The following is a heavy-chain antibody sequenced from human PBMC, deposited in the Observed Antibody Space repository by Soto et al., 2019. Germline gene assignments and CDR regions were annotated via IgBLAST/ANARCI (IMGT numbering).Heavy chain of an antibody. CDR3: ACSRPSDYYDSSGYAYYFDY. CDR2: IIPMFGTA. J-gene: IGHJ4*02. D-gene: IGHD3-22*01. CDR1: GGTFSSYA. V-gene: IGHV1-69*06. Sequence: QVQMVQSGAEVKKPGSSVKVSCKASGGTFSSYAISWVRQAPGQGLEWMGGIIPMFGTANYAQKFQGRVMITPDKSTSTAYMELSSLRAEDTAVYYGACSRPSDYYDSSGYAYYFDYWGQGTQVTVSS.